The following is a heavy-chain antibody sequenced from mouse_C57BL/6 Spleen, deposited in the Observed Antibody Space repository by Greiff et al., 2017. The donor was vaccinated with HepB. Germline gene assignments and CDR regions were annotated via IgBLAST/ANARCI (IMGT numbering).Heavy chain of an antibody. V-gene: IGHV1-52*01. J-gene: IGHJ3*01. D-gene: IGHD2-2*01. CDR3: ARSDYGYDVPFAY. CDR1: GYTFTSYW. Sequence: QVQLKQSGAELVRPGSSVKLSCKASGYTFTSYWMHWVKQRPIQGLEWIGNIDPSDSETHYNQKFKDKATLTVDKSSSTAYMQLSSLTSEDSAVYYCARSDYGYDVPFAYWGQGTLVTVSA. CDR2: IDPSDSET.